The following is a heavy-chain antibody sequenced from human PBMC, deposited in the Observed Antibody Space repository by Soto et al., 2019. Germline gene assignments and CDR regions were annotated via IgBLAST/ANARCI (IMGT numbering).Heavy chain of an antibody. CDR2: IYYSGST. Sequence: PSETLSLTCTVSGGSISSGGYYWIWIRQHPGKGLEWIGYIYYSGSTYYNPSLKSRVTISVDTSKNQFSLKLSSVTAADTAVYYCGRAPTYYYDSSGYYATFDYWAQGTLVTVSS. V-gene: IGHV4-31*03. J-gene: IGHJ4*02. CDR1: GGSISSGGYY. D-gene: IGHD3-22*01. CDR3: GRAPTYYYDSSGYYATFDY.